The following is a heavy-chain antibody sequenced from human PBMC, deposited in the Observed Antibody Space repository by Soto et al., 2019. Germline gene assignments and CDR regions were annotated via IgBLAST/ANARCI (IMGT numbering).Heavy chain of an antibody. Sequence: SETLSLTCAVSGGSISSGGYSWSWIRQPPGKGLEWIGYIYHSGSTYYNPSLKSRVTISVDRSKNQFSLKLSSVTAADTAVYYCARGGYSGYGGFDYWGQGTLVTVSS. D-gene: IGHD5-12*01. CDR3: ARGGYSGYGGFDY. J-gene: IGHJ4*02. CDR1: GGSISSGGYS. CDR2: IYHSGST. V-gene: IGHV4-30-2*01.